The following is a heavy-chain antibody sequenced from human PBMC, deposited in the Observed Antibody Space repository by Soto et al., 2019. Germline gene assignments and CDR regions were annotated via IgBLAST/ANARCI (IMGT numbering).Heavy chain of an antibody. CDR1: GGSFSGYY. D-gene: IGHD5-12*01. Sequence: PSETLSLTCAVYGGSFSGYYWSWIRQPPGKGLEWIGEINHSGSTNYNPSLKSRVTISVDTSKNQFYLKLSSVTSSDTAVYYCARRRYSGYELLDYWGQGTLVTVSS. CDR2: INHSGST. V-gene: IGHV4-34*01. CDR3: ARRRYSGYELLDY. J-gene: IGHJ4*02.